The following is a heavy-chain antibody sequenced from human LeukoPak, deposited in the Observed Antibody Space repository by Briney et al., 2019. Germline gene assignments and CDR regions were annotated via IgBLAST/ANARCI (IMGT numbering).Heavy chain of an antibody. J-gene: IGHJ4*02. V-gene: IGHV3-23*01. CDR3: AKGLTSGSSYAFDS. D-gene: IGHD1-26*01. CDR2: ISGTGGST. CDR1: GSTFSNYA. Sequence: GGSLRLSCAASGSTFSNYALTWVRQAPGKGLEWVSTISGTGGSTYYADSVKGRFTISRDNSKNTLYLQRSGLRVEDTAVYYCAKGLTSGSSYAFDSWGQGTLVTVSS.